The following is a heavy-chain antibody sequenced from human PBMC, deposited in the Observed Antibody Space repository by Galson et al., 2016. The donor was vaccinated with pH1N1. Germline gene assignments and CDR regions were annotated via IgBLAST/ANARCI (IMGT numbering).Heavy chain of an antibody. CDR3: AREDYYDTDLSDWYFDL. D-gene: IGHD3-22*01. V-gene: IGHV1-69*01. J-gene: IGHJ2*01. Sequence: SVKVSCKASGGTFGSYGINWVRQASGQGLEWMGGIIPIFNTVKYAQNFQGRVTITADESTTTAYMELSSLRSEDTAMYYCAREDYYDTDLSDWYFDLWGRGTLLTV. CDR2: IIPIFNTV. CDR1: GGTFGSYG.